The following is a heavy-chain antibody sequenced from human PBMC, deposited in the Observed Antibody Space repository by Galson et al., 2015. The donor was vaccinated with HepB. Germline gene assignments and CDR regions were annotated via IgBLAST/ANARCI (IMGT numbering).Heavy chain of an antibody. Sequence: SVKVSCKASGYTFTGYYMHWVRQAPGQGLEWMGWINPNSGGTNYAQKFQGWATMTRDTSISTAYMELSRLRSDDTAVYYCAREEYYYDGSGYYYYYGMDVWGQGTTVTVSS. J-gene: IGHJ6*02. CDR1: GYTFTGYY. CDR3: AREEYYYDGSGYYYYYGMDV. D-gene: IGHD3-22*01. CDR2: INPNSGGT. V-gene: IGHV1-2*04.